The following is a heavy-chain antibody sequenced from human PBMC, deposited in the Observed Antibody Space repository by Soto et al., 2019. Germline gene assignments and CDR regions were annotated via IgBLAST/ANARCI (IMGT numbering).Heavy chain of an antibody. CDR3: ARVQQRYSGTYLAY. CDR1: GYTFTSYD. J-gene: IGHJ4*02. V-gene: IGHV1-8*01. Sequence: KVSCKASGYTFTSYDINWVRQATGQGLEWMGWMTPNSGHTGYAQKFQGRVTMTRNTSISTAYMELSSLRSEDTAVYYCARVQQRYSGTYLAYWGQGTLVTVSS. CDR2: MTPNSGHT. D-gene: IGHD1-26*01.